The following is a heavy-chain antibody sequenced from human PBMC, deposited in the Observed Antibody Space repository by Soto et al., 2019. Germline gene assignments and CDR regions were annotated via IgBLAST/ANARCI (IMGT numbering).Heavy chain of an antibody. CDR2: INAGNGNT. CDR1: GYTFASYA. Sequence: ASVKVSCKASGYTFASYAMHWVRQAPGQRLEWMGWINAGNGNTKYSQKFQGRVTITRDTSASTAYMELSSLRSEDTAVYYCAREGYSYGYTYFDYWGQGTLVTVSS. V-gene: IGHV1-3*01. D-gene: IGHD5-18*01. J-gene: IGHJ4*02. CDR3: AREGYSYGYTYFDY.